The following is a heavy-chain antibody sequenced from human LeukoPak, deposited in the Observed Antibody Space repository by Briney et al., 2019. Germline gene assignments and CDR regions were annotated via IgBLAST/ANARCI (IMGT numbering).Heavy chain of an antibody. CDR1: GYTFTSYD. D-gene: IGHD2-15*01. V-gene: IGHV1-8*01. J-gene: IGHJ6*03. CDR3: ARLYCSGGSCYSSYYYYMDV. CDR2: MNPNSGNT. Sequence: ASVKVSCKASGYTFTSYDINGVRQATGQGLEWMGWMNPNSGNTGYAQKFQGRVTMTRNTSISTAYMELSSLRSEDTAVYYCARLYCSGGSCYSSYYYYMDVWGKGTTVTVSS.